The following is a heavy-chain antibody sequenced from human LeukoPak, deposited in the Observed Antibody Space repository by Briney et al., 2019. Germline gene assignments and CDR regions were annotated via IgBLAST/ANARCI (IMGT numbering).Heavy chain of an antibody. Sequence: GGSLRLSCAASGFSFSTYGLHWVRQAPGKGLEWVAFIRYDASKKYYADSVKGRFTISRGKSKSTLYLQVNSLRAEDTAVYYCAKDPDYWGQGTLVTVSS. CDR3: AKDPDY. CDR1: GFSFSTYG. CDR2: IRYDASKK. J-gene: IGHJ4*02. V-gene: IGHV3-30*02.